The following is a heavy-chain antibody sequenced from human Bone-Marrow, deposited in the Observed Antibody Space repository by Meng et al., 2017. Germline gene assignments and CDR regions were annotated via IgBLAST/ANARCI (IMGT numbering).Heavy chain of an antibody. D-gene: IGHD6-19*01. J-gene: IGHJ4*02. V-gene: IGHV4-34*01. CDR3: ASSSGWYGEGDY. Sequence: QVQLKQLGRGLWKPSETLSLTVAVSGGHFSGYYWSWIRQPPGKGLEWLGEINHSGSTNYNPSLKSRVTISVDTSKNQFSLKLSSVTAADTAVYSCASSSGWYGEGDYWGQGTLVTVFS. CDR1: GGHFSGYY. CDR2: INHSGST.